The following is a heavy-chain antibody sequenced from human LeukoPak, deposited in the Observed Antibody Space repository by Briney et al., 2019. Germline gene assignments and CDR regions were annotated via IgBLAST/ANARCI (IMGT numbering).Heavy chain of an antibody. CDR1: GGSFSGYY. CDR3: ARGDSRGLFDY. Sequence: PSETLSLTCAVYGGSFSGYYWSWIRQPPGKGLEWIGEINHSGSTNYNPSLKGRVTISVDTSKNQFSLKLSSVTAADTAVYYCARGDSRGLFDYWGQGTLVTVSS. J-gene: IGHJ4*02. V-gene: IGHV4-34*01. D-gene: IGHD6-13*01. CDR2: INHSGST.